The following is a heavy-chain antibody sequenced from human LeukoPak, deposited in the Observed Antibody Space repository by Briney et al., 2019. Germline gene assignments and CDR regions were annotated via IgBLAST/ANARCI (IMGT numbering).Heavy chain of an antibody. J-gene: IGHJ6*03. D-gene: IGHD2-2*03. Sequence: ASVKVSCKASGYTFTAYYMHWVRQAPGQGLEWMGWISAYNGNTNYAQKFQGRVTITADKSTSTAYMELSRLRSDDTAVYYCARGRVGYCSSTSCYRGGYYYYYMDVWGKGTTVTVSS. V-gene: IGHV1-18*01. CDR3: ARGRVGYCSSTSCYRGGYYYYYMDV. CDR1: GYTFTAYY. CDR2: ISAYNGNT.